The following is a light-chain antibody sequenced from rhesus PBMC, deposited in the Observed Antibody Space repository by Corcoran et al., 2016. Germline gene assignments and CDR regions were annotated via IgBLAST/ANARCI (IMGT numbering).Light chain of an antibody. CDR1: QSLLDSVDGNTY. J-gene: IGKJ3*01. V-gene: IGKV2-104*02. Sequence: DIVMTQTPLSLPVTPGEPASISCRSSQSLLDSVDGNTYLDGYLQTPGQSPQLLFYEVSNRASGVPDRFRGSGSETDFTLKISRVEAEDVGVYYCMQGIEFPFTFGPGTKLDIK. CDR3: MQGIEFPFT. CDR2: EVS.